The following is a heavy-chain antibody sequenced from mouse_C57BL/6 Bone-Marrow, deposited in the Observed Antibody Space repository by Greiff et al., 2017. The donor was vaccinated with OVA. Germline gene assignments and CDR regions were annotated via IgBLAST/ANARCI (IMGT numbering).Heavy chain of an antibody. V-gene: IGHV14-2*01. D-gene: IGHD1-1*01. CDR2: IDPEDGET. J-gene: IGHJ1*03. Sequence: EVKLMESGAELVKPGASVKLSCTASGFNIKDYYMHWVKQRTEQGLEWIGRIDPEDGETKYAPKFQGKATITADTSSNTAYLQLSSLTSEDTAVYYCARKATVVDWYFDVWGTGTTVTVSS. CDR1: GFNIKDYY. CDR3: ARKATVVDWYFDV.